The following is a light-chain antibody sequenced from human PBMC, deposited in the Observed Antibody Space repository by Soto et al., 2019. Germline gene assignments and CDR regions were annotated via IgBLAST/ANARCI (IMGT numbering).Light chain of an antibody. Sequence: QSVLTQPASVSGTPGQSITISCTGTSSDVGGYNYVSWYQQHPGKAPKLIIYEVRNRPSGVSNRFSGSKSANTASLTISGLQAEDEADYYCSSYTTRSSVIFGGGTKVTVL. CDR1: SSDVGGYNY. J-gene: IGLJ2*01. CDR3: SSYTTRSSVI. V-gene: IGLV2-14*01. CDR2: EVR.